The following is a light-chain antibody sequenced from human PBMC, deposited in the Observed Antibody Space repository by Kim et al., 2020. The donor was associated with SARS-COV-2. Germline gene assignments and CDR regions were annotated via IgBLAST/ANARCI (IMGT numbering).Light chain of an antibody. CDR3: QAWDSSTAV. CDR1: KLGDKY. J-gene: IGLJ1*01. V-gene: IGLV3-1*01. Sequence: SYELTQPPSVSVSPGQTASITCSGDKLGDKYACWYQQKPGQSPVVVIYQHSKRPSGIPERFSGSNSGNTATLTISGTQAMDEADYYCQAWDSSTAVFGTGTKVTVL. CDR2: QHS.